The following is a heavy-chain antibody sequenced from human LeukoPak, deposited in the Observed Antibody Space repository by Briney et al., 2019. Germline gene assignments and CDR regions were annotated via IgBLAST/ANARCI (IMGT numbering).Heavy chain of an antibody. Sequence: SETLSLTCVVYGGSFSGYYWSWIRQPPGKGLEWIGEIDQSGTTNYNPSLKSRVSISVDTSKKQFSLTLTSMTAADTAVYYCARQNPDDFWSGYYLYWFDPWGQGTLVTVSS. CDR1: GGSFSGYY. D-gene: IGHD3-3*01. V-gene: IGHV4-34*01. J-gene: IGHJ5*02. CDR2: IDQSGTT. CDR3: ARQNPDDFWSGYYLYWFDP.